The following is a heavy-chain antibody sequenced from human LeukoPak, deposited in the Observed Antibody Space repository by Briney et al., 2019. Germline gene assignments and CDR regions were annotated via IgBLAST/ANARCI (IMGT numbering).Heavy chain of an antibody. D-gene: IGHD3-22*01. CDR2: IYWNDDK. CDR1: GFSLSTSGVG. Sequence: SGPTLVKPTQTLTLTCTFSGFSLSTSGVGVGWIRQPPGKALEWLALIYWNDDKRYSPSLKSRLTITKDTSKNQVVLTMTNMDPVDTATYYCAHQRDSSGLLHFHFDYWGQGTLVTVSS. V-gene: IGHV2-5*01. J-gene: IGHJ4*02. CDR3: AHQRDSSGLLHFHFDY.